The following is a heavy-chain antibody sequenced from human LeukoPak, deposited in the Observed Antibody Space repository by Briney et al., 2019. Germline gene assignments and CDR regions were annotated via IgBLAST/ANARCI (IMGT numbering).Heavy chain of an antibody. CDR3: ARGYCSSTSCPDDYYYYGMDV. V-gene: IGHV1-8*01. Sequence: ASVKVSCKASGYTFTSYDINWVRQAAGQGLEWMGWMNPNSGNAGYAQKFQGRVTMTRNTSISTAYMELSSLRSEDTAVYYCARGYCSSTSCPDDYYYYGMDVWGQGTTVTVSS. CDR2: MNPNSGNA. D-gene: IGHD2-2*01. J-gene: IGHJ6*02. CDR1: GYTFTSYD.